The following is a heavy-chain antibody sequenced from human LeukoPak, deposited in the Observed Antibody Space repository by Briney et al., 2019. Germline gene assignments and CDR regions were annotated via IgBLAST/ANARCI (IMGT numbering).Heavy chain of an antibody. CDR3: AREVWSCGPKDAFDI. CDR1: GYTFTGYY. Sequence: ASVKVSCKASGYTFTGYYMHWVRQAPGQGLEWMGWINPNSGGTNYAQKFQGRVTMTRDTSISTAYMELSRLRSDDTAVYYCAREVWSCGPKDAFDIWGQGTMVTVSS. CDR2: INPNSGGT. V-gene: IGHV1-2*02. J-gene: IGHJ3*02. D-gene: IGHD3-3*01.